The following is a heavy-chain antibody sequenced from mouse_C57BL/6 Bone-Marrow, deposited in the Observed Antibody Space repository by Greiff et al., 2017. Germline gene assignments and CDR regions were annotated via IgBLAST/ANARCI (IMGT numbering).Heavy chain of an antibody. CDR2: IDPSDSYT. D-gene: IGHD2-4*01. Sequence: QVQLQQPGAELVKPGASVKLSCKASGYTFTSYWMQWVKQRPGQGLEWIGEIDPSDSYTNYNQKFKGKATLTVDTSSSTAYMQLSSLTSEDSAVXYCARRKIYYDYDWAMDYWGQGTSVTVSS. CDR3: ARRKIYYDYDWAMDY. V-gene: IGHV1-50*01. CDR1: GYTFTSYW. J-gene: IGHJ4*01.